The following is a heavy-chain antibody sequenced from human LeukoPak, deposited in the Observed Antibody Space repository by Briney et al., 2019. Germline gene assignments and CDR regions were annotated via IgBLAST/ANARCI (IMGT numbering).Heavy chain of an antibody. D-gene: IGHD3-3*01. CDR3: AKGREAIFGVVIIPANY. Sequence: PGGSLRLSCAASGFTFSSYAMSWVRQAPGKGLEWVSDISGIGGSTYYADSVEGRFTISRENTQNKLYMPMNSLRAEDTAVYDCAKGREAIFGVVIIPANYWGQGTLVTVSS. J-gene: IGHJ4*02. CDR1: GFTFSSYA. V-gene: IGHV3-23*01. CDR2: ISGIGGST.